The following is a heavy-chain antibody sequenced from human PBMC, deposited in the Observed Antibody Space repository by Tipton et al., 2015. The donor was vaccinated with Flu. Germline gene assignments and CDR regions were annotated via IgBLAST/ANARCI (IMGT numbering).Heavy chain of an antibody. CDR1: GGSISSYY. CDR3: ARDYYYDRSKAPGAFEI. CDR2: IYYSGST. J-gene: IGHJ3*02. D-gene: IGHD3-22*01. V-gene: IGHV4-59*01. Sequence: TLSLTCTVSGGSISSYYWSWIRQPPGKGLEWIGHIYYSGSTNYNPSLKSRVTISVDTSKNQFSLKLSSVTAADTAVYYCARDYYYDRSKAPGAFEIWGQGTMVTVSS.